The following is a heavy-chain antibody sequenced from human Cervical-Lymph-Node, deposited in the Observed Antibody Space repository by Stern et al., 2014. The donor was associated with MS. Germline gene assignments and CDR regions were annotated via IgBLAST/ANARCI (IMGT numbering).Heavy chain of an antibody. D-gene: IGHD6-19*01. CDR2: VYYSGTS. Sequence: QLQLQESGPGLVKPSETLSLTCTVSGVSLTGYYWSWIRQSPGRGLEWLGYVYYSGTSTYNPSLKSRVTISLDTSKNQFSLRLTAVTAADSAVYYCGNTASGRGWFYNVDVWGQGTTVTVSS. J-gene: IGHJ6*02. CDR1: GVSLTGYY. V-gene: IGHV4-59*01. CDR3: GNTASGRGWFYNVDV.